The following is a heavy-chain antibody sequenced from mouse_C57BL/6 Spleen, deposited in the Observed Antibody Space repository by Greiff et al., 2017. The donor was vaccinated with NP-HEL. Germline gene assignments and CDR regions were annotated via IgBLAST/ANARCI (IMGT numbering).Heavy chain of an antibody. D-gene: IGHD3-1*01. J-gene: IGHJ3*01. CDR3: AREGTSPFAY. CDR2: ISDGGSYT. V-gene: IGHV5-4*01. Sequence: DVKLVESGGGLVKPGGSLKLSCAASGFTFSSYAMSWVRQTPEKRLEWVATISDGGSYTYYPDNVKGRFTISRDNAKNNLYLQMSHLKSEDTAMYYCAREGTSPFAYWGQGTLVTVSA. CDR1: GFTFSSYA.